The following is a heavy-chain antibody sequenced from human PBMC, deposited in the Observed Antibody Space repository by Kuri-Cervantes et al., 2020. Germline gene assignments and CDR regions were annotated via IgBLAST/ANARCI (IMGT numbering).Heavy chain of an antibody. CDR2: IYYSGST. CDR3: ASYCSGGSCYLGYNWFDP. V-gene: IGHV4-61*01. Sequence: GSLRLSCTVSGGSVSSGSYYWSWIRQPPGKGLEWIGYIYYSGSTNYNPSLKSRVTISVDTSKNQFSLKLSSVTAADTAVYYCASYCSGGSCYLGYNWFDPWGQGTLVTVSS. CDR1: GGSVSSGSYY. J-gene: IGHJ5*02. D-gene: IGHD2-15*01.